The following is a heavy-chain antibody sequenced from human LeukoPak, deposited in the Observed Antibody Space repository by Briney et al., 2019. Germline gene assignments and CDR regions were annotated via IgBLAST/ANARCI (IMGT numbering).Heavy chain of an antibody. J-gene: IGHJ4*02. Sequence: GGSLRLSCAASGFIVSGNYMSWVRQAPGKGLEWVSVILSGDSTFYADSVKGRFTISRDNSKNTLYLQMNSLRAEDTAVYYCATSPSKGYWGQGTLVTVSS. CDR1: GFIVSGNY. D-gene: IGHD2-2*01. CDR3: ATSPSKGY. CDR2: ILSGDST. V-gene: IGHV3-53*01.